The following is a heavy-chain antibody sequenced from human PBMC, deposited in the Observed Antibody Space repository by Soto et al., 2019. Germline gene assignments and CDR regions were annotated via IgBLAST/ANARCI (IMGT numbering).Heavy chain of an antibody. V-gene: IGHV3-33*01. CDR3: AREPIDVACDI. CDR1: GFNLSSYG. CDR2: IWYDGSNK. D-gene: IGHD3-16*02. Sequence: GGSLRLYCAASGFNLSSYGMHWLRQAPGKGLEWVAVIWYDGSNKYYADSVKGRFTISRDNSKNTLYLQMNSLRAEDTAVYYCAREPIDVACDIWGQGTMVTVSS. J-gene: IGHJ3*02.